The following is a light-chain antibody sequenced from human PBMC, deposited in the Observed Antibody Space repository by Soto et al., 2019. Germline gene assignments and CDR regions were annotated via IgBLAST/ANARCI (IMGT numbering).Light chain of an antibody. CDR3: QQNGTLPLT. J-gene: IGKJ4*01. CDR1: QSVGSTY. CDR2: GAS. Sequence: ETLMTQSPATLSVSPGERATLSCRASQSVGSTYLAWYQQKPGQAPRLLIFGASSRATGIPDRFSGSGSGTDFTLTISRLEPEDFAVFYCQQNGTLPLTFGGGTKVDI. V-gene: IGKV3-20*01.